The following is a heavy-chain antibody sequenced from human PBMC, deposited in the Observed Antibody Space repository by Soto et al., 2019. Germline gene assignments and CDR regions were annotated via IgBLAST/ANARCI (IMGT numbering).Heavy chain of an antibody. Sequence: ASVKVSCKTSGYIFRNYATSWVRQAPGQGLEWMGWISVSNDSTDSAHALRGRLTMTTDTSTSTAYLELTSLMSNDTAVYYCARSSPSLDYWGQGSLVTVSS. CDR2: ISVSNDST. CDR1: GYIFRNYA. V-gene: IGHV1-18*04. CDR3: ARSSPSLDY. D-gene: IGHD3-10*01. J-gene: IGHJ4*02.